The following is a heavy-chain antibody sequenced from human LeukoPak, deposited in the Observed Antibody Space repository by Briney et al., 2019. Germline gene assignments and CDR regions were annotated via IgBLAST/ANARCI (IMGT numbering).Heavy chain of an antibody. Sequence: GGSRRLSCAASGFTFSSYSMNWVRQAPGKGLEWVSSISSSSGDIYYADSVKGRFTISRDNAKNSLYLQMNSLRAEDTAVYYCARSDSYFDYWGQGTLVTVSS. D-gene: IGHD3/OR15-3a*01. CDR1: GFTFSSYS. CDR2: ISSSSGDI. V-gene: IGHV3-21*01. J-gene: IGHJ4*02. CDR3: ARSDSYFDY.